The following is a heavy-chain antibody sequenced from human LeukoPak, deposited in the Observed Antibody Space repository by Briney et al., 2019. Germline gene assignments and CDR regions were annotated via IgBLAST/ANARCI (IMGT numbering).Heavy chain of an antibody. CDR3: ARDHATWLPTAFDY. Sequence: GGSLRLSCTASGFTVSSIYMTWVRQAPGKGLEWVSVIYSGGSTYYADSVRGRFTISRDNSKNTLYLQMNSLRAEDTAVYYCARDHATWLPTAFDYWGQGTLVTVSS. J-gene: IGHJ4*02. CDR2: IYSGGST. D-gene: IGHD6-19*01. V-gene: IGHV3-66*01. CDR1: GFTVSSIY.